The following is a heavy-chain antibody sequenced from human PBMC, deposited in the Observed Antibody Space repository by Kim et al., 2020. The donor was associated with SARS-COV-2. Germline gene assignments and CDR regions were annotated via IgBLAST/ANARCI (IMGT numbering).Heavy chain of an antibody. J-gene: IGHJ5*02. CDR2: IHYTGST. CDR1: GGSISNYY. Sequence: SETLSLTCTVSGGSISNYYWSWIRQPPGKGLEWIGYIHYTGSTNYNPSLKSRVTISVDTSMNQFSLKLNSVTAADTALYYCAKMPCSLHSCSWFDPWGQGTLVIVSS. CDR3: AKMPCSLHSCSWFDP. D-gene: IGHD2-15*01. V-gene: IGHV4-59*13.